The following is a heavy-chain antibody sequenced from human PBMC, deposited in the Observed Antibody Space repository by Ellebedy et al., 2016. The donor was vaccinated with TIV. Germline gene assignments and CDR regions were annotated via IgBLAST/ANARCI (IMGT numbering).Heavy chain of an antibody. CDR3: ARDLEGGYYYDSSGYLEAFDF. V-gene: IGHV3-7*01. J-gene: IGHJ3*01. CDR1: GFTFSASG. CDR2: INEAGSGT. Sequence: GESLKISCAASGFTFSASGMTWARQAPGKGLEWVANINEAGSGTYYLDSVEGRFTISRDNSKNTLYLQMNSLRAEDTAVYYCARDLEGGYYYDSSGYLEAFDFWGQGTMVTVSS. D-gene: IGHD3-22*01.